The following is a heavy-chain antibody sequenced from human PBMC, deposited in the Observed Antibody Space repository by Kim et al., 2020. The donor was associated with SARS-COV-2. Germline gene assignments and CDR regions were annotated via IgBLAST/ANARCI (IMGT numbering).Heavy chain of an antibody. CDR2: ISYDGSNK. D-gene: IGHD3-9*01. J-gene: IGHJ3*02. CDR1: GFTFSSYG. V-gene: IGHV3-30*18. CDR3: AKDGYDILTGYPRGAFDI. Sequence: GGSLRLSCAASGFTFSSYGMHWVRQAPGKGLEWVAVISYDGSNKYYADSVKGRFTISRDNSKNTLYLQMNSLRAEDTAVYYCAKDGYDILTGYPRGAFDIWGQGTMVTVSS.